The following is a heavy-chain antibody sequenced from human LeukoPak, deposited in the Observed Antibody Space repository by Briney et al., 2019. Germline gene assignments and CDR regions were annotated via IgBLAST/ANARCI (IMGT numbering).Heavy chain of an antibody. CDR2: ITAGGDNT. CDR1: GFTFNNYA. CDR3: ARDGGDDEGGAFDI. J-gene: IGHJ3*02. V-gene: IGHV3-23*01. D-gene: IGHD2-21*02. Sequence: SGGSLRLSCAASGFTFNNYAMTWVRQAPGKGLEWVSGITAGGDNTFYADSVKGRFTISRDNSKNTLYLQTDSLRAEDTAVYYCARDGGDDEGGAFDIWGQGTMVTVSS.